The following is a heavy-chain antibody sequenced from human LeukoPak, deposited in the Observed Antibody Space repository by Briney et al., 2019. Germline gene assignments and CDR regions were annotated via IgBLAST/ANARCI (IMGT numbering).Heavy chain of an antibody. V-gene: IGHV4-59*08. D-gene: IGHD3-16*01. J-gene: IGHJ2*01. CDR2: IYHSGDS. CDR3: ARLKLGAYFDL. CDR1: GASVSGVY. Sequence: SETLSLTCTVSGASVSGVYWSWIRQPPGKGLEWIGYIYHSGDSNCNPSLKSRVTVSLDTSKNQVSLRLTSVTAADTAVYYCARLKLGAYFDLWGRGTLVTVSS.